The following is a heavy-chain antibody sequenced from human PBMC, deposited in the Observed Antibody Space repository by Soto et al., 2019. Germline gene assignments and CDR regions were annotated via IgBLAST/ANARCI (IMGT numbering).Heavy chain of an antibody. Sequence: QVQLGQSGAEVKKPGSSVKVSCKASGDTFSSYAISWVRQAPGQGLEWMGGIIPIFGTANYAQKFQGRVTITADESTSTAYRELSSLRSEDTAVYYCARDGSGYRSRASHMDVWGQGTTVTVSS. CDR2: IIPIFGTA. CDR1: GDTFSSYA. J-gene: IGHJ6*02. CDR3: ARDGSGYRSRASHMDV. V-gene: IGHV1-69*01. D-gene: IGHD3-22*01.